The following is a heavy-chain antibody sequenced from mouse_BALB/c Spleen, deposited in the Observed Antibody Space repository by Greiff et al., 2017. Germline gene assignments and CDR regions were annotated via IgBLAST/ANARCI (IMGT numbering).Heavy chain of an antibody. CDR2: IYPSDSYT. V-gene: IGHV1-69*02. CDR1: GYTFTSYW. D-gene: IGHD2-4*01. CDR3: TRSDYGLAY. J-gene: IGHJ3*01. Sequence: QVHVKQSGAELVRPGASVKLSCKASGYTFTSYWINWVKQRPGQGLEWIGNIYPSDSYTNYNQKFKDKATLTVDKSSSTAYMQLSSPTSEDSAVYYCTRSDYGLAYWGQGTLVTVSA.